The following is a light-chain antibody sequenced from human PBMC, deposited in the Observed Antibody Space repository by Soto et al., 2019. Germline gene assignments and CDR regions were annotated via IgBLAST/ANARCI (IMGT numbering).Light chain of an antibody. V-gene: IGKV3-20*01. CDR1: QSVSNNY. Sequence: EIVLVQSPGTLSLSPGERATLSCRASQSVSNNYLAWYQQKPGQAPRLLIYGASSRAPGVPDRFSGSGTGMESSLTVTSLESEELPGYCCATYRVLSLWFSFGLGT. CDR3: ATYRVLSLWFS. CDR2: GAS. J-gene: IGKJ2*01.